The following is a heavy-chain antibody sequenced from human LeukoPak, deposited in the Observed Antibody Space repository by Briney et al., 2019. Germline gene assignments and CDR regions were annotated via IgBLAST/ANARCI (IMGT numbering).Heavy chain of an antibody. D-gene: IGHD3-22*01. J-gene: IGHJ4*02. CDR2: IYWDDDR. CDR1: GFSLNTRRVG. V-gene: IGHV2-5*02. CDR3: AHRKNYYDSSVFDN. Sequence: SGPTLVNPTQTLTLTCTFSGFSLNTRRVGVGWIRQPPGRALEWLALIYWDDDRRYSPSLKSRLTITKDTSKNQVVLTITNMDPVDTATYFCAHRKNYYDSSVFDNWGQGTLVTVSS.